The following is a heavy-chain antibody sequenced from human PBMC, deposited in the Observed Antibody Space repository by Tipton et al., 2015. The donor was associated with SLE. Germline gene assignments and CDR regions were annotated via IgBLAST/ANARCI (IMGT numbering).Heavy chain of an antibody. J-gene: IGHJ6*03. CDR1: GFTFSSYA. Sequence: SLRLSCAASGFTFSSYAMHWVRQAPGKGLEWVAVISYDGSNKYYADSVKGRFTISRDNSKNTLYLQMNSLRAEDTAVYYCARGPIAGGYYYYMDVWGKGTTVIVSS. CDR3: ARGPIAGGYYYYMDV. CDR2: ISYDGSNK. V-gene: IGHV3-30*04. D-gene: IGHD1-26*01.